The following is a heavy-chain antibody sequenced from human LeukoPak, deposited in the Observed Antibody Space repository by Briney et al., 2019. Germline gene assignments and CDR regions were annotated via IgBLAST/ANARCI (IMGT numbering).Heavy chain of an antibody. CDR3: ARVYYDSSGYPYFDY. CDR2: IYTSGST. CDR1: GGSISSYY. V-gene: IGHV4-4*07. D-gene: IGHD3-22*01. Sequence: PSETLSLTCTVSGGSISSYYWSWIRQPAGKGLEWIGRIYTSGSTNYNPSLKSRVTMSVDTSKNQFSLKLSSVTAADTAVYYCARVYYDSSGYPYFDYWGQGTLVTVSS. J-gene: IGHJ4*02.